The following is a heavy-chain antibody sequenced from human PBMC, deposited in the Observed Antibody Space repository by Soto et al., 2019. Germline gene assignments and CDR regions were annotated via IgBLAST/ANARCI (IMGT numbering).Heavy chain of an antibody. J-gene: IGHJ4*02. CDR2: INHSGST. V-gene: IGHV4-34*01. D-gene: IGHD2-15*01. Sequence: SETLSLTCAVYGGSFSGYYWSWIRQPPGKGLEWIGEINHSGSTNYNPSLKSRVTISVDTSKNQFSLTLSSVTAADTAVYYCARTHLVAATPSPVAYDNWGQGTLVTVSS. CDR1: GGSFSGYY. CDR3: ARTHLVAATPSPVAYDN.